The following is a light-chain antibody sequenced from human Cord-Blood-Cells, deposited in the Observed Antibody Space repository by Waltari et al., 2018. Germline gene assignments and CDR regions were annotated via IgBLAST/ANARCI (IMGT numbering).Light chain of an antibody. CDR1: QSVLYSSNNKNY. J-gene: IGKJ1*01. Sequence: DIVMTQSPDSLAVCLGARATINSKSSQSVLYSSNNKNYLAWYQQKPGQPPKLLIYWASTRESGVPDRFSGSGSGTDFTLTISSLQAEDVAVYYCQQYYSTPWTFGQGTKVEIK. CDR2: WAS. V-gene: IGKV4-1*01. CDR3: QQYYSTPWT.